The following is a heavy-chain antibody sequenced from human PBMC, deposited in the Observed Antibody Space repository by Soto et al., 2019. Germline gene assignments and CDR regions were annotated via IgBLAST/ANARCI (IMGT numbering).Heavy chain of an antibody. J-gene: IGHJ4*02. CDR3: AYSGGGVLVYGYGRFDY. V-gene: IGHV2-5*02. CDR1: GFSLSTSGVG. D-gene: IGHD5-18*01. Sequence: HITLKASGPTLVKPTQTLTLTCTFSGFSLSTSGVGVGWIRHPPGEALEWLALIYWDDDKRYSQSLKTRLTNTKTTYTNQVFRTTTNMDTVDTASYCGAYSGGGVLVYGYGRFDYWGQGTLVTASS. CDR2: IYWDDDK.